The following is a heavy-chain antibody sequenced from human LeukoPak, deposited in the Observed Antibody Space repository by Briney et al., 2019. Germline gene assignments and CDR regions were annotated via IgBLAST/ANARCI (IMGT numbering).Heavy chain of an antibody. V-gene: IGHV3-7*01. CDR1: GFTFSDYW. Sequence: PGGSLRLSCAASGFTFSDYWMSWVRQAPGKGLEWVANIKQDGSEKYYVDSVKGRFTISRDNAKNSLYLQMNSLRAEDTAVYYCARDHIAAAGTVDYWGQGTLVTVSS. CDR3: ARDHIAAAGTVDY. J-gene: IGHJ4*02. CDR2: IKQDGSEK. D-gene: IGHD6-13*01.